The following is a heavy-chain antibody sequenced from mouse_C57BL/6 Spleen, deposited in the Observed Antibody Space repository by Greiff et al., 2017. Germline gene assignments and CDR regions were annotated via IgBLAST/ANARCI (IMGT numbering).Heavy chain of an antibody. J-gene: IGHJ1*03. CDR2: INSDGSST. CDR1: GFTFSDYY. CDR3: AREPGGYWYLDV. V-gene: IGHV5-16*01. Sequence: EVQVVESEGGLVQPGSSMKLSCTASGFTFSDYYMAWVRQVPEKGLEWVANINSDGSSTYYLDSLKSRFIISRDNAKNILYLQMSSLKSEDTATYYCAREPGGYWYLDVWGTGTTVTVSS.